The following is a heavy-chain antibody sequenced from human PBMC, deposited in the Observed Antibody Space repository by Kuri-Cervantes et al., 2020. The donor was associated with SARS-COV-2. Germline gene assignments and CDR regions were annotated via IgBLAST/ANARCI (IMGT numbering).Heavy chain of an antibody. V-gene: IGHV4-61*05. CDR3: ARVDGLGYYYYMDV. CDR2: IYYSGST. J-gene: IGHJ6*03. D-gene: IGHD3/OR15-3a*01. Sequence: ESLKISCTVSGGSISSSSYYWGWIRQPPGKGPEWIGYIYYSGSTNYNPSLKSRVTISVDTSKNQFSLKLSSVTAADTAVYYCARVDGLGYYYYMDVWGKGTTVTVSS. CDR1: GGSISSSSYY.